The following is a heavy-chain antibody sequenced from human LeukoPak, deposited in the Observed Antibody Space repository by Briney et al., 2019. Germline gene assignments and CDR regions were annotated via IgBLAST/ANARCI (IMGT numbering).Heavy chain of an antibody. Sequence: SCKAFGYTFTCNYMHWVRQAPGKGLEWVAVISYDGSNKYYADSVKGRFTISRDNSKNTLYLQMNSLRAEDTAVYYCAKIGWEPLAFDIWGQGTMVTVSS. J-gene: IGHJ3*02. V-gene: IGHV3-30*18. CDR2: ISYDGSNK. CDR3: AKIGWEPLAFDI. CDR1: GYTFTCNY. D-gene: IGHD1-26*01.